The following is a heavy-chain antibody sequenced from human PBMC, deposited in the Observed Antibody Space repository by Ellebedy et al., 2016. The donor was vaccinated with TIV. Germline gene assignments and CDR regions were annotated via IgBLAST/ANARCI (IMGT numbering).Heavy chain of an antibody. V-gene: IGHV3-30*04. J-gene: IGHJ4*02. CDR2: ISYDGSNK. Sequence: GGSLRLXXAASGFTFSSYAMHWVRQAPGKGLEWVAVISYDGSNKYYADSVKGRFTISRDNSKNTLYLQMNSLRAEDTAVYYCAKGHSSSSGPLDYWGQGTLVTVSS. D-gene: IGHD3-22*01. CDR1: GFTFSSYA. CDR3: AKGHSSSSGPLDY.